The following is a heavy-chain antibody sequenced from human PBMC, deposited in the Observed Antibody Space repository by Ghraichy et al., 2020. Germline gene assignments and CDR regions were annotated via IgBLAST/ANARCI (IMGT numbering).Heavy chain of an antibody. CDR3: ARGLNGRWWNFEK. D-gene: IGHD4-23*01. J-gene: IGHJ4*02. CDR2: IYYSGST. CDR1: GGSITSTVHH. V-gene: IGHV4-31*03. Sequence: SETLSLTCTVSGGSITSTVHHWSWIRQLPGKGLEWIGYIYYSGSTYYNPSLKSRVTISVDTSKNQFSLNLSSVTAADAAVYFCARGLNGRWWNFEKWGQGTLVTVSS.